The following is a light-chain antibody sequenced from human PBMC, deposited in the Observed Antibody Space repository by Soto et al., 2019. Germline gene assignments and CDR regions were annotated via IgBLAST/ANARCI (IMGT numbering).Light chain of an antibody. V-gene: IGLV2-8*01. CDR1: SSDIGGYNY. Sequence: QSALTQPPSASGSPGQSVTISCTGTSSDIGGYNYVSWYQQHPGKAPKLMIYEVTKRPSGVPDRFSGSKSGNTASLTVSGLQVEDEADYYCSSHAGSNSLGVFGGGTKLTVL. CDR2: EVT. CDR3: SSHAGSNSLGV. J-gene: IGLJ2*01.